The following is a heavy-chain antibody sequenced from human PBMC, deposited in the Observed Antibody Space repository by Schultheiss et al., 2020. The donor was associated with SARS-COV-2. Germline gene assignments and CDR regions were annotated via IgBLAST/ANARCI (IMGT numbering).Heavy chain of an antibody. CDR3: ARGPYSSSWYGTKYYFDY. Sequence: GSLRLSCAVYGGSFSGYYWSWIRQSPGRGLEWIGEINHSGSTNYNPSLKSRVTISVDTSKNQFSLKLSSVTAADTAVYYCARGPYSSSWYGTKYYFDYWGQGTLVTVSS. D-gene: IGHD6-13*01. CDR2: INHSGST. V-gene: IGHV4-34*01. CDR1: GGSFSGYY. J-gene: IGHJ4*02.